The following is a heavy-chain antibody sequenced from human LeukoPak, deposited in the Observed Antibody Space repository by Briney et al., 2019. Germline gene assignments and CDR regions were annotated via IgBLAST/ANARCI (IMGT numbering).Heavy chain of an antibody. V-gene: IGHV4-30-2*01. CDR2: IYHSGST. D-gene: IGHD2-15*01. Sequence: PSQTLSLTCAVSGGSISSGGYSWSWIRQPPGKGLEWIGYIYHSGSTYYNPSLKSRVTISVDRSKNQFSLKLSSVTAADTAVYYCDRDHGGGNVYFDYWGQGTLVTVSS. J-gene: IGHJ4*02. CDR3: DRDHGGGNVYFDY. CDR1: GGSISSGGYS.